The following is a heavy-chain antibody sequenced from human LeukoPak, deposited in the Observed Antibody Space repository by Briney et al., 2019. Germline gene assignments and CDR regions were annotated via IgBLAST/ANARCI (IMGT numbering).Heavy chain of an antibody. CDR3: ARGHYDVLAASYKWTPDY. CDR2: ITSGGDYI. D-gene: IGHD3-9*01. Sequence: GGSLRLSCAASGFPFSTHSVNWVRQAPGKGLEWVSSITSGGDYIYYADSVKGRFTTSRDNAKNSLSLQLNSLRVEDTAVYYCARGHYDVLAASYKWTPDYWGQGTLVTVSS. V-gene: IGHV3-21*01. CDR1: GFPFSTHS. J-gene: IGHJ4*02.